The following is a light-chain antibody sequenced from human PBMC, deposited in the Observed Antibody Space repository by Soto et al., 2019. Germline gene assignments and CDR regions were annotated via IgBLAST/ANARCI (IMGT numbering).Light chain of an antibody. CDR3: LQHSSYPQT. CDR1: QGIRDA. CDR2: AAS. J-gene: IGKJ1*01. Sequence: DIQMTQSPSSLSASVGDRVTITCRASQGIRDALGWYQQKPGKAPKRLIYAASSLQSGVPSRFSGSGSGTEFTLTISSLQPEDFANYYCLQHSSYPQTFGQGTKVEIK. V-gene: IGKV1-17*01.